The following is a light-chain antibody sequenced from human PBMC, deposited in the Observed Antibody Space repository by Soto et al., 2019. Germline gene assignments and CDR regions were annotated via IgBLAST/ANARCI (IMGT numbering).Light chain of an antibody. J-gene: IGKJ1*01. CDR1: QSISNS. CDR2: DAS. Sequence: DIQMSQSPPTLSASVGDRVTITCRASQSISNSLAWYQQKPGKAPKLLINDASSLERGVPSRFSGSGSGTEFTLTISSLQPDDFATYYCQHYSSYSRTFGQGTKVDIK. CDR3: QHYSSYSRT. V-gene: IGKV1-5*01.